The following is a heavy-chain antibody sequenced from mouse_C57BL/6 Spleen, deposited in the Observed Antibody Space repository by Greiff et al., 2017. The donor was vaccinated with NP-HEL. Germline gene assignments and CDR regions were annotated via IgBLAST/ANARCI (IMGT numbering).Heavy chain of an antibody. CDR3: ARRPTTVVATGYFDV. CDR1: GFTFSDYG. J-gene: IGHJ1*03. D-gene: IGHD1-1*01. V-gene: IGHV5-17*01. CDR2: ISSGSSTI. Sequence: EVQLQESGGGLVKPGGSLKLSCAASGFTFSDYGMHWVRQAPEKGLEWVAYISSGSSTIYYADTVKGRFTISRDNAKNTLFLQMTSLRSEDTAMYYCARRPTTVVATGYFDVWGTGTTVTVSS.